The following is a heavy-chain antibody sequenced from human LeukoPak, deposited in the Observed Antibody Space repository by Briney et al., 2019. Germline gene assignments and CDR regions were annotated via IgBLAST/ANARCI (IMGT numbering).Heavy chain of an antibody. D-gene: IGHD1-1*01. CDR2: ISGSGGSI. J-gene: IGHJ4*02. V-gene: IGHV3-23*01. CDR3: ATPPQLPILDY. Sequence: GGSLRLSCAASGFTFTIYAVSWVRQAPGKGLEWVSYISGSGGSIYYADSVKGRFTISRDNSKNTLYLQMNSLRAEDTAVYYCATPPQLPILDYWGQGMLVTVSS. CDR1: GFTFTIYA.